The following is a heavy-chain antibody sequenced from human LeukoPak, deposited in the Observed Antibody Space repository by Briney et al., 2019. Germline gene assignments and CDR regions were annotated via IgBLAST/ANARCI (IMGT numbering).Heavy chain of an antibody. D-gene: IGHD2-2*02. CDR1: GGSISSSSYY. J-gene: IGHJ3*02. Sequence: SETLSLTCTVSGGSISSSSYYWGWIRQPPGKGLEWIGSIYYSGSTYYNPSLKSRVTISVDTSKNQFSLKLSSVTAADTAVYYCARGPRFCSSTSCYIFDIGGQGTMVTVSS. V-gene: IGHV4-39*07. CDR3: ARGPRFCSSTSCYIFDI. CDR2: IYYSGST.